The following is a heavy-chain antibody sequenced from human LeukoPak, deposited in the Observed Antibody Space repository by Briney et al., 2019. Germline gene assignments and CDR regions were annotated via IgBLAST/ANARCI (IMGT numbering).Heavy chain of an antibody. V-gene: IGHV1-3*04. CDR2: INTGNGNT. CDR3: ATRSASSYGGVFDF. CDR1: GYTFTHYA. Sequence: ASVMVSCKASGYTFTHYAMHWVRQAPGQSLEWMGWINTGNGNTKYSQKFQGRVTLTRDTSANTAYMEVTSLRSEDTAVYYCATRSASSYGGVFDFRGQGSLVIVSS. D-gene: IGHD3-16*01. J-gene: IGHJ4*02.